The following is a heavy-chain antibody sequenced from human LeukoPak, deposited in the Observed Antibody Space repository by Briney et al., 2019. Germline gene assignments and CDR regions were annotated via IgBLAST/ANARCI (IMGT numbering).Heavy chain of an antibody. CDR2: IYHSGYT. Sequence: SETLSLTCNVSGYSISSGYYWGWIRQPPGKGLEWIGSIYHSGYTHYDPSLKGRVTMSVDTSKNDFSLKLSPVAAADTAIYYCVRDMNPTHYFDYWGQGTLVTVSS. CDR3: VRDMNPTHYFDY. J-gene: IGHJ4*02. D-gene: IGHD3-16*01. CDR1: GYSISSGYY. V-gene: IGHV4-38-2*02.